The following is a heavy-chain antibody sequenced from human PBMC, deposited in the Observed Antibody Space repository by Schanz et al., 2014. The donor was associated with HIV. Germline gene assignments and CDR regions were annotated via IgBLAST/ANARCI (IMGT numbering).Heavy chain of an antibody. CDR3: ARARAKIEGRPVGNWFDP. CDR1: EKTFSDID. J-gene: IGHJ5*02. V-gene: IGHV1-8*01. Sequence: QVRLVQSGAEVKKPGASVTVSCKASEKTFSDIDINWVRQGPGQGLEWMAWINPRTDNTGYAQKFQGRVSVTRDTSTRTVYMQLTDLTSADTAVYFCARARAKIEGRPVGNWFDPWGQGTLVTVSS. D-gene: IGHD6-6*01. CDR2: INPRTDNT.